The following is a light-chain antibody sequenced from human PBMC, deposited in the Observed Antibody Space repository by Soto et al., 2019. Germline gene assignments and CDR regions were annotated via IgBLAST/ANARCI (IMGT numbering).Light chain of an antibody. V-gene: IGLV2-14*01. J-gene: IGLJ1*01. Sequence: QSALAQPASVSGSPGQSITISCTGTSSDIGEYDYVSWYQQHPGKAPKLIINDVNNRPSGVSHRFSGSKSGNTASLTISGLQAEDEADYYCTSYTNPSPYVFGSGTKATVL. CDR3: TSYTNPSPYV. CDR2: DVN. CDR1: SSDIGEYDY.